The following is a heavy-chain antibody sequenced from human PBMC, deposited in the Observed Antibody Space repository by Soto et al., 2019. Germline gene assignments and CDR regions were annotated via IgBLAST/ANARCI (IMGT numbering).Heavy chain of an antibody. V-gene: IGHV1-18*01. CDR1: GYTFTSYG. J-gene: IGHJ4*02. CDR2: ISAYNGNT. Sequence: ASVKVSCKASGYTFTSYGISWVRQAPGQGLEWMGWISAYNGNTNYSQKFQGRVTITRDTSASTAYMELSSLRSEDTAVYYCARDRVPPELFDYWGQGTLVTVSS. D-gene: IGHD3-10*01. CDR3: ARDRVPPELFDY.